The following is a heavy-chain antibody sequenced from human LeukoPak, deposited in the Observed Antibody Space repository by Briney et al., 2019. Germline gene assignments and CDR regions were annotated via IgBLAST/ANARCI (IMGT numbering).Heavy chain of an antibody. CDR1: GYTFTSFG. V-gene: IGHV1-18*01. D-gene: IGHD3-9*01. CDR3: ARKYNLLSPDDY. Sequence: GASVKVSCKASGYTFTSFGISWVRQAPGQGLEWMGWISPHNGNTNYAQKFQGRVTMTTDTSTSTAYLELRSLRSDDTAVYYCARKYNLLSPDDYWGQGTLVTVSS. CDR2: ISPHNGNT. J-gene: IGHJ4*02.